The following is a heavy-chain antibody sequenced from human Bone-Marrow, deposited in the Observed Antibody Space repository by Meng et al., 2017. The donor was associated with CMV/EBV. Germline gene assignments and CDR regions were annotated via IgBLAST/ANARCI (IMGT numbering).Heavy chain of an antibody. CDR3: ARDLEATLGWFDP. Sequence: GESLKISCAASEFTFSNFAMSWVRLAPGRGLAWVSAITASGGSTYYADSVKGRFTISRDNSKNTLYLQMNSLRAEDTAVYYCARDLEATLGWFDPWGQGTLVTVSS. D-gene: IGHD1-26*01. CDR1: EFTFSNFA. V-gene: IGHV3-23*01. CDR2: ITASGGST. J-gene: IGHJ5*02.